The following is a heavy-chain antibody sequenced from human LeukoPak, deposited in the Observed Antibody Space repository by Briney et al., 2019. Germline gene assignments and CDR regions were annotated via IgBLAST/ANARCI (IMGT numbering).Heavy chain of an antibody. Sequence: ASVKVSCKASGYTFTSYGISWVRQAPGQGLEWMGWISAYNGNTNYAQKLQGRVTMTTDTSTSTAYMELRSLRSDDTAVYYCARDWGEWELLSYYFDYWGQGTLVTVSS. CDR3: ARDWGEWELLSYYFDY. V-gene: IGHV1-18*01. CDR1: GYTFTSYG. J-gene: IGHJ4*02. D-gene: IGHD1-26*01. CDR2: ISAYNGNT.